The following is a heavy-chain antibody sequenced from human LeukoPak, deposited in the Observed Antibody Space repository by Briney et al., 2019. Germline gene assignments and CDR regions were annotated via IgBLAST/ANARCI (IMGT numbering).Heavy chain of an antibody. CDR2: IYYSGST. Sequence: SETLSLTCTVSGGSISSSRYYWAWIRQPPGKGLEWIGSIYYSGSTYYNPSLKSRVTISVDTSKNQFSLKLSSVTAADTAVYYCARDPRYCSGGSCYFGLDYWGQGTLVTVSS. CDR1: GGSISSSRYY. CDR3: ARDPRYCSGGSCYFGLDY. J-gene: IGHJ4*02. D-gene: IGHD2-15*01. V-gene: IGHV4-39*07.